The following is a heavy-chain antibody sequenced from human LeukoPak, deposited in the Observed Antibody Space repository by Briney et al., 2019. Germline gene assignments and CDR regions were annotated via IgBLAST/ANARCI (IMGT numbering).Heavy chain of an antibody. Sequence: SETLSLTCTVSGGSISSYYWSWIRQPPGKGLEWIGYIYYSGSTNYNPSLKSRVTISVDTSKNQFSLKLSSVTAADTAVYYCARAYSGSSRDWFDPWGQGTLVTVSS. CDR3: ARAYSGSSRDWFDP. CDR1: GGSISSYY. CDR2: IYYSGST. D-gene: IGHD1-26*01. V-gene: IGHV4-59*01. J-gene: IGHJ5*02.